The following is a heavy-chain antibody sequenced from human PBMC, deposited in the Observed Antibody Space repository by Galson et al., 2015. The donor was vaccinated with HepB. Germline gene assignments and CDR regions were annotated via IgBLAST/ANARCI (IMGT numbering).Heavy chain of an antibody. CDR3: ASTSRVVVAHYYGMDV. D-gene: IGHD2-15*01. CDR2: MNPNSGNT. V-gene: IGHV1-8*01. Sequence: SVKVSCKASGYTFTSYDINWVRQATGQGLEWMGWMNPNSGNTGYAQKFQGRVTMTRNTSISTAYMELSSLRSEDTAVYYCASTSRVVVAHYYGMDVWGQGTTVTVSS. CDR1: GYTFTSYD. J-gene: IGHJ6*02.